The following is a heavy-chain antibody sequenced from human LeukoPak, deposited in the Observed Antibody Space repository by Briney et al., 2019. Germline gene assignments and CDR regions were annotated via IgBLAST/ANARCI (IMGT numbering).Heavy chain of an antibody. CDR1: GGSISSYY. CDR2: IYYSGST. J-gene: IGHJ2*01. CDR3: ARTQEGYWYFDL. V-gene: IGHV4-59*01. Sequence: PSETLSLTCTVSGGSISSYYWSWIRQPPGKGLEWIGYIYYSGSTNYNPSLKSRVTISVDTSKNQFSLKLSSETAADTAVYYCARTQEGYWYFDLWGRGTLVTVSS.